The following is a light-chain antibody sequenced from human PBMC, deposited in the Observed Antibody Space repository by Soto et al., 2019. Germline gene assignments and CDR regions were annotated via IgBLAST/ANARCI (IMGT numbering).Light chain of an antibody. Sequence: QSALPQPASVSGSPGQSITISCTGTNSDVGSYNRVSWYQQPPGTAPKLMIFDVNNRPSGVSYRFSGSKSGNTAYLTISGLQAEDEADNYGNSYTLSPTYGFGNGTKVTV. V-gene: IGLV2-18*02. CDR2: DVN. CDR1: NSDVGSYNR. CDR3: NSYTLSPTYG. J-gene: IGLJ1*01.